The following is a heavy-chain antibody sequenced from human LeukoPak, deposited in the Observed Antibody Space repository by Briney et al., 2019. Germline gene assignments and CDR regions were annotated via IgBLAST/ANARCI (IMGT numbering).Heavy chain of an antibody. D-gene: IGHD1-1*01. V-gene: IGHV4-34*01. J-gene: IGHJ4*02. CDR1: GGSFSGYY. CDR3: ARSQRGTGTTVAFTVLGYYFDY. Sequence: SETLSLTCAVYGGSFSGYYWSWIRQPPGKGLEWIGEINHSGSTNYNPSLKSRVTISVDTSKNQFSLKLSSVTAADTAVYYCARSQRGTGTTVAFTVLGYYFDYWGQGTLVTVSS. CDR2: INHSGST.